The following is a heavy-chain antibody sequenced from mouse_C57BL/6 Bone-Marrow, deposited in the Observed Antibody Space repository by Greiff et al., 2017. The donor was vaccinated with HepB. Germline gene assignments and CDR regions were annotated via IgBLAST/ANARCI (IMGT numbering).Heavy chain of an antibody. D-gene: IGHD2-2*01. Sequence: VQLQQPGAELVKPGASVKLSCKASGYTFTSYWMQWVKQRPGQGLEWIGEIDPSDSYTNYNQKFKGKATLTVDTSSSTAYMQLSSLTSEDSAVYYCARSEWLRAMDYWGQGTSVTVSS. J-gene: IGHJ4*01. CDR1: GYTFTSYW. V-gene: IGHV1-50*01. CDR3: ARSEWLRAMDY. CDR2: IDPSDSYT.